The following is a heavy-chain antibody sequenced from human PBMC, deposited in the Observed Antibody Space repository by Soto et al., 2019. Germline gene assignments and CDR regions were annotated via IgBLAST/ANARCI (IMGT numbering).Heavy chain of an antibody. CDR2: IKQDGNEE. CDR1: GFTFSSYW. Sequence: EVQLVESGGGLVQPGGSLRLSCVDSGFTFSSYWMSWVRQAPVKGLEWVGNIKQDGNEENYVDSLKGRFTISRDNAKNSMYLQMNSLRAEDTAVYYCARIAATGRGWDVWGQGTTVVVSS. CDR3: ARIAATGRGWDV. V-gene: IGHV3-7*01. J-gene: IGHJ6*02. D-gene: IGHD6-13*01.